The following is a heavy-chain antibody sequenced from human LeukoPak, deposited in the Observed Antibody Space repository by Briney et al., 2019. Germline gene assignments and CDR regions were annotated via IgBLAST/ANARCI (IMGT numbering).Heavy chain of an antibody. Sequence: SETLSLTCAVYGGSFSGYYWSWIRQPPGKGLEWIGEINHSGSTNYNPSLKSRVTISVDTSKNQFSLKLSSVTAADTAVYYCAGMAIRSGYDWFDPWGQGTLVTVSS. CDR3: AGMAIRSGYDWFDP. J-gene: IGHJ5*02. CDR1: GGSFSGYY. CDR2: INHSGST. D-gene: IGHD3-3*01. V-gene: IGHV4-34*01.